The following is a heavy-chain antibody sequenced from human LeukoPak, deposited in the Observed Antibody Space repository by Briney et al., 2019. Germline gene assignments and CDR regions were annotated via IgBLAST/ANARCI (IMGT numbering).Heavy chain of an antibody. D-gene: IGHD1-14*01. CDR1: GFTISNYW. CDR2: IKQDGSGK. J-gene: IGHJ6*02. Sequence: PGGSLRLSCAASGFTISNYWMSWVRQAPGKGLEWVANIKQDGSGKSYVDSVKGRFTISRDNSKNTLYLQMNSLRAEDTAVYYCARVSGGRLYGMDVWGQGTTVTVSS. CDR3: ARVSGGRLYGMDV. V-gene: IGHV3-7*04.